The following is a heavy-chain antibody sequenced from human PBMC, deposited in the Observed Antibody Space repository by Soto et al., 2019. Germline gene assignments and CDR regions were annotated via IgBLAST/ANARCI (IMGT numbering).Heavy chain of an antibody. CDR3: ARDLNLGSFDY. V-gene: IGHV3-48*01. Sequence: GSLRLSCAASGFTFSSYSMNWVRQAPGKGLEWVSYISSSSSTIYYADSVKGRFTISRDNAKNSLYLQMNSLRAEDTAVYYCARDLNLGSFDYWGQGTLVTSPQ. CDR2: ISSSSSTI. J-gene: IGHJ4*02. CDR1: GFTFSSYS.